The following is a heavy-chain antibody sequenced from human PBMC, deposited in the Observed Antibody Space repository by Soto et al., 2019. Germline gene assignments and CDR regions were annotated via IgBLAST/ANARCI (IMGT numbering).Heavy chain of an antibody. Sequence: GGSLRLSCAASGFTFDDYTMHWVRQAPGKGLEWVSLISWDGGSTYYADSVKGRFTISRDNSKNSLYLQMNSLRTEDTALYYCAKGAGTAWVYYYYYGMDVWGQGTTVTVSS. D-gene: IGHD6-19*01. CDR2: ISWDGGST. CDR1: GFTFDDYT. J-gene: IGHJ6*02. CDR3: AKGAGTAWVYYYYYGMDV. V-gene: IGHV3-43*01.